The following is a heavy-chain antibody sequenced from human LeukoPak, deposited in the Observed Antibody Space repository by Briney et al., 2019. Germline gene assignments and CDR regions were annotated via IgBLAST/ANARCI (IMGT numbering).Heavy chain of an antibody. CDR2: IYYSGST. Sequence: PSETPSLTCTVSGGSISSYFWSWIRQPPGKGLEWIGYIYYSGSTNYNPSLKSRVTISVDTSKNQFSLRLSSVTAADTAVYYCARGAGNFDYWGQGTLVTVSS. V-gene: IGHV4-59*01. J-gene: IGHJ4*02. CDR3: ARGAGNFDY. D-gene: IGHD6-19*01. CDR1: GGSISSYF.